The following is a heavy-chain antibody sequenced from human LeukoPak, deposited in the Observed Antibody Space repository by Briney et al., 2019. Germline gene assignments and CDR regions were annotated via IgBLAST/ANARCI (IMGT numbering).Heavy chain of an antibody. CDR2: LYSSGTT. CDR3: ARGSSGSTRRYYFDY. V-gene: IGHV4-4*07. Sequence: SETLSLTCTVSGASISGYYWTWVRQPADKGLEWIGRLYSSGTTYYNPSLKSRVTMSVDTSKNQLSLNLRSVTAADTAVYYCARGSSGSTRRYYFDYWGQGALVTVSS. D-gene: IGHD3-22*01. J-gene: IGHJ4*02. CDR1: GASISGYY.